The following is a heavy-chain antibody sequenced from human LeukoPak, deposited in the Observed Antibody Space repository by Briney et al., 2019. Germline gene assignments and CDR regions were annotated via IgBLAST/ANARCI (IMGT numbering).Heavy chain of an antibody. D-gene: IGHD6-6*01. J-gene: IGHJ5*02. CDR3: AKTSGARSAWFDP. CDR2: IIPIPGIA. V-gene: IGHV1-69*04. CDR1: GGTFSSYA. Sequence: SVKVSCKASGGTFSSYAISWVRQAPGQGLEWMGRIIPIPGIANYAQKFQGRVTITADKSTSTAYMELSSLRSEDTAVYYCAKTSGARSAWFDPWGQGTLVTVSS.